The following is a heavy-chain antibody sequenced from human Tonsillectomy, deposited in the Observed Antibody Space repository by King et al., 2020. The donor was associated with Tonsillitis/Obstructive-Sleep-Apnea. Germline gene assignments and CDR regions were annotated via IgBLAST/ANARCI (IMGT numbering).Heavy chain of an antibody. J-gene: IGHJ6*03. D-gene: IGHD1-20*01. Sequence: QLVQSGAEVKKPGASVKVSCKASGYTFTGYYMHWVRQAPGQGLEWMGRINPNSGGTNYAQKFQGRVTMTRDTSISTAYMELSRLRSDDTAVYYCARDGITGTASYYYYYMDVWGKGTTVTVSS. V-gene: IGHV1-2*06. CDR3: ARDGITGTASYYYYYMDV. CDR1: GYTFTGYY. CDR2: INPNSGGT.